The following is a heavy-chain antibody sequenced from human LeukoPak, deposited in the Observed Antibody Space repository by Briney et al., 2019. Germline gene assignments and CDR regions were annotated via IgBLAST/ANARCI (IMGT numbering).Heavy chain of an antibody. Sequence: SETLSLTCTVSGGSVSSSKYYWGWIRQPPGKGLEWIGTIFNNGSTHYNPSLKSRVTISVDTSKNQFSLNLSTVTAADTAVYYCARNCGADCDAFDIWGQGTMVTVSS. V-gene: IGHV4-39*01. J-gene: IGHJ3*02. D-gene: IGHD2-21*02. CDR1: GGSVSSSKYY. CDR3: ARNCGADCDAFDI. CDR2: IFNNGST.